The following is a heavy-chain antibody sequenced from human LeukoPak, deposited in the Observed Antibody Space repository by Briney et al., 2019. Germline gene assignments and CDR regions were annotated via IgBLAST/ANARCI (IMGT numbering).Heavy chain of an antibody. J-gene: IGHJ4*02. D-gene: IGHD3-22*01. CDR2: ISSSSSYI. CDR3: ARGSSSGYYYFDY. Sequence: PGGSLRLSCAASGFTFSSYSMNRVRQAPGKGLEWVSSISSSSSYIYYADSVKGRFTISRDNAKNSLYLQMNSLRAEDTAVYYCARGSSSGYYYFDYWGQGTLVTVSS. V-gene: IGHV3-21*01. CDR1: GFTFSSYS.